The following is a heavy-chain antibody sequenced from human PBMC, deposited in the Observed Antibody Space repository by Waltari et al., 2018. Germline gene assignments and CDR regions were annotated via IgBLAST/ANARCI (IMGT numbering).Heavy chain of an antibody. CDR2: IIPILGIA. CDR1: GGPFSSYA. Sequence: QVQLVQSGAEVKKPGSSVKVSCTASGGPFSSYAISWVRQAPGQGLEWMGGIIPILGIANYAQKFQGRVTITADKSTSTAYMELSSLRSEDTAVYYCASTGYCSGGSCRTTFDYWGQGTLVTVSS. D-gene: IGHD2-15*01. J-gene: IGHJ4*02. V-gene: IGHV1-69*10. CDR3: ASTGYCSGGSCRTTFDY.